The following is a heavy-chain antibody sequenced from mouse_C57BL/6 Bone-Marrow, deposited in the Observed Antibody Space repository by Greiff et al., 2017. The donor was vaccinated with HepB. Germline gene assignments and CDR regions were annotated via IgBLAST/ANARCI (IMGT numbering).Heavy chain of an antibody. CDR1: GFSLSTFGMG. D-gene: IGHD1-1*01. CDR3: ARLITTVVEGYFDV. Sequence: QVTLKESGPGILQPSQTLSLTCSFSGFSLSTFGMGVGWIRQPSGKGLEWLAHIWWDDDKYYNPALKSRLTISKDTSKNQVFLKIANVDTAATATYYCARLITTVVEGYFDVWGTGTTVTVSS. J-gene: IGHJ1*03. V-gene: IGHV8-8*01. CDR2: IWWDDDK.